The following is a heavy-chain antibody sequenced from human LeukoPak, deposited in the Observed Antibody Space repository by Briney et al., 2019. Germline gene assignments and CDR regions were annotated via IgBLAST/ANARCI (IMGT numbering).Heavy chain of an antibody. Sequence: GGSLRLSCAASGFTFTDSAVSWVRHSPGEGLKWVSSISDTGGRTYYADSVKGRFTITRDNSRNTVSLQMNSLTAGDTARYYCAKGGQDFDFWRFDLWGQGILVIVSS. V-gene: IGHV3-23*01. CDR3: AKGGQDFDFWRFDL. D-gene: IGHD3-3*01. CDR2: ISDTGGRT. CDR1: GFTFTDSA. J-gene: IGHJ5*02.